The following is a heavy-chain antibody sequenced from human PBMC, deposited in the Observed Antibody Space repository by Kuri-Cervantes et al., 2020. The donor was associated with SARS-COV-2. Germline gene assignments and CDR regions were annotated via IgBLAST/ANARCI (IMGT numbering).Heavy chain of an antibody. CDR1: GGSFSGYY. J-gene: IGHJ4*02. CDR2: IDQSGRI. CDR3: AAAVGFFDY. Sequence: SETLSPTCAVQGGSFSGYYWTWIRQPPGRGLEWIGEIDQSGRINYNPSLKSRVTISVETSKHQFSLRLGSPTAADTAIYYCAAAVGFFDYWGQGTLVTVSS. D-gene: IGHD6-13*01. V-gene: IGHV4-34*01.